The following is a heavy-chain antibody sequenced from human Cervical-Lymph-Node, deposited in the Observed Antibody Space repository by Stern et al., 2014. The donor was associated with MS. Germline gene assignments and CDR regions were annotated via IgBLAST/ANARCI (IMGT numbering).Heavy chain of an antibody. CDR2: IKTDGSEK. J-gene: IGHJ5*02. CDR3: ARAVRELGT. V-gene: IGHV3-7*01. D-gene: IGHD1-7*01. CDR1: GFTFSNYW. Sequence: VQLVQSGGGLVQPGESLRLSCAVSGFTFSNYWITWVRQAQGKGLEWVASIKTDGSEKSYVASVKGRFPFSRDNAKNALYRQMNSLRAEDTAVYYCARAVRELGTWGQGTLVTVSS.